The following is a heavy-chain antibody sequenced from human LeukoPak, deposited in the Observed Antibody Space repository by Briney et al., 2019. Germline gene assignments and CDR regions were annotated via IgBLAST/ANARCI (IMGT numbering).Heavy chain of an antibody. CDR3: AKGTRYSYGYGMDV. CDR2: ITWNSGST. Sequence: GGSLRLSCAASGFTFDDYAMNWVRQAPGKGLEWVSGITWNSGSTGYADSVKGRFTISRDNAKNSLYLQMNSLRAEDTALYYCAKGTRYSYGYGMDVWGQGTTVTVSS. V-gene: IGHV3-9*01. CDR1: GFTFDDYA. D-gene: IGHD5-18*01. J-gene: IGHJ6*02.